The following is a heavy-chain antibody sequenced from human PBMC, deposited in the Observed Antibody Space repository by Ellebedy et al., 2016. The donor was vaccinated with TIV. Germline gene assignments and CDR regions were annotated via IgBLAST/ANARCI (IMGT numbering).Heavy chain of an antibody. V-gene: IGHV1-24*01. CDR1: GYTLTELS. Sequence: AASVKVSCKVSGYTLTELSMHWVRQAPGKGLEWMGGFDPEDGETIYAQKFQGRVTMTEDTSTDTAYMELSSLRSEDTAVYYCARGHLHDYSNGVSYFDYWGQGTLVTVSS. CDR2: FDPEDGET. CDR3: ARGHLHDYSNGVSYFDY. J-gene: IGHJ4*02. D-gene: IGHD4-11*01.